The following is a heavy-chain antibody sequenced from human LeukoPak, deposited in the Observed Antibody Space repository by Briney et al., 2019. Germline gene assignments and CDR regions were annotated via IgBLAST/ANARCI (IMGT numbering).Heavy chain of an antibody. J-gene: IGHJ4*02. CDR3: ARGGSGSYYGDFDY. CDR2: IYYSGST. V-gene: IGHV4-59*11. CDR1: GGSISSHY. Sequence: SETLSLTCTVSGGSISSHYWSWIRQPPGKGLEWIGYIYYSGSTNYNPSLKGRVTISVDTSKNQFSLKLSSVTAADTAVYYCARGGSGSYYGDFDYWGQGTLVTVSS. D-gene: IGHD1-26*01.